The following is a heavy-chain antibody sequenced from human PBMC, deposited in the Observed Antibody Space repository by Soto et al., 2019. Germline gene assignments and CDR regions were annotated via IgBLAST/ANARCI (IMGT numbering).Heavy chain of an antibody. V-gene: IGHV3-23*01. CDR2: ISGSGGST. J-gene: IGHJ3*02. CDR1: GFTFSSYA. Sequence: GGSLRLSCAASGFTFSSYAMSWVRQAPGKGLEWVSAISGSGGSTYYADSVKGRFTISRDNSKNKLYLQMNSLRAEDTAVYYCAKDGPLPSYYYDSSGYPTPNLAAVKISDDAFDIWGQGTMVTVSS. CDR3: AKDGPLPSYYYDSSGYPTPNLAAVKISDDAFDI. D-gene: IGHD3-22*01.